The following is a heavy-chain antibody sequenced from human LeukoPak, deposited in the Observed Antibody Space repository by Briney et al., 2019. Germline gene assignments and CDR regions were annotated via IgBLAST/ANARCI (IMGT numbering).Heavy chain of an antibody. Sequence: PSETLSLTCSVSGGSISSSSNYWGWIRQPPGKGLEWIGSIYYSGDTYYNPSLRSRVIISVDTSKNQFSLKLSSVTAADTAVYYCARDQEYSGSYYRYFDYWGQGTLVTVSS. D-gene: IGHD1-26*01. CDR3: ARDQEYSGSYYRYFDY. V-gene: IGHV4-39*07. J-gene: IGHJ4*02. CDR1: GGSISSSSNY. CDR2: IYYSGDT.